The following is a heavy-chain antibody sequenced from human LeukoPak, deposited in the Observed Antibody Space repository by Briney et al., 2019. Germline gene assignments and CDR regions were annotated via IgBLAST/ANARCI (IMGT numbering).Heavy chain of an antibody. D-gene: IGHD6-13*01. CDR2: INPKSGGT. J-gene: IGHJ4*02. V-gene: IGHV1-2*02. Sequence: ASVKVSCKASGYTFTVYYMHWVRQAPGQGLEWMGWINPKSGGTSCAQKFQGRVTMTRDTSITTAYMELSSLRSADTALYYCARDIGQGSSYLYDYWGQGTLVTVSS. CDR3: ARDIGQGSSYLYDY. CDR1: GYTFTVYY.